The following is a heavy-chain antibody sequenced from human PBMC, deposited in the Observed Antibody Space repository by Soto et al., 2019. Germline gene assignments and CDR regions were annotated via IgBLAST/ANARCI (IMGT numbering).Heavy chain of an antibody. V-gene: IGHV3-30*18. D-gene: IGHD3-16*01. J-gene: IGHJ6*02. Sequence: QVQLVESGGGVVQPGRSLRLSCAASGFTFSSYGMHWVGQAPGKGLEWVAVISYDGSNKYYADSVKGRFTISRDNSKNTLYLQMNSLRAEDTAVYYCAKAYVDKDGMDVWGQGTTVTVSS. CDR2: ISYDGSNK. CDR3: AKAYVDKDGMDV. CDR1: GFTFSSYG.